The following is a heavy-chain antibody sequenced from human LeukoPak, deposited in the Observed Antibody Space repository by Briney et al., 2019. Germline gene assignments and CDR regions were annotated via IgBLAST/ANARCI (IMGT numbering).Heavy chain of an antibody. D-gene: IGHD6-13*01. CDR1: GFTFSSYS. Sequence: GGSLRLSCAASGFTFSSYSMNWVRQAPGKGLEWVSYISSSSTIYYADSVKGRFTISRDNAKNSLYLQMKSLRAEDTAVYYCARGGGYSSSWYYFDYWGQGTLVTVSS. V-gene: IGHV3-48*04. J-gene: IGHJ4*02. CDR3: ARGGGYSSSWYYFDY. CDR2: ISSSSTI.